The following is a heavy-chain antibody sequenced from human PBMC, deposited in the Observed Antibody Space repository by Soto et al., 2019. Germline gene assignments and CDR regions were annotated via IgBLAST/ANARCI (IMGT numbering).Heavy chain of an antibody. CDR1: AGSTSSGGYS. D-gene: IGHD2-21*01. J-gene: IGHJ4*02. Sequence: LYLTCAVSAGSTSSGGYSWNWIRQPPGKGLEWIGYIYHSGRTNYNPSLKSRVTISLDRSKTQFSLQVTSVTAADTAVYYCARGTYINHSLFDVWGQGQLVTVSS. CDR3: ARGTYINHSLFDV. CDR2: IYHSGRT. V-gene: IGHV4-30-2*01.